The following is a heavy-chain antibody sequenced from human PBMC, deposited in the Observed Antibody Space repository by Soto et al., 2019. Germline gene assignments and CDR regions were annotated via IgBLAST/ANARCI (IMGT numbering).Heavy chain of an antibody. Sequence: ASVKVSCKASGGTFSSYAISWVRQAPGQGLEWMGGIIPIFGTANYAQKFQGRVTITADESTSTAYMELSSLRSEDTAVYYCATPPYYYGSGSYYQGGFDYWGQGTLVTVSS. CDR1: GGTFSSYA. D-gene: IGHD3-10*01. V-gene: IGHV1-69*13. CDR2: IIPIFGTA. J-gene: IGHJ4*02. CDR3: ATPPYYYGSGSYYQGGFDY.